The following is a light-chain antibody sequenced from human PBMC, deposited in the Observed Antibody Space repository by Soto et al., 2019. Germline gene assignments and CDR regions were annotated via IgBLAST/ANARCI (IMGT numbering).Light chain of an antibody. CDR2: DAS. CDR1: QSISSW. J-gene: IGKJ1*01. Sequence: DIQMTQSPSTLSASVGDRVTITCRASQSISSWWAWYQQKPGKAPKLLIYDASSLESGVPSRFSGSGSGTEFTITISSLQPDDFATYYCQHYNSYWTCGQGTNVDI. CDR3: QHYNSYWT. V-gene: IGKV1-5*01.